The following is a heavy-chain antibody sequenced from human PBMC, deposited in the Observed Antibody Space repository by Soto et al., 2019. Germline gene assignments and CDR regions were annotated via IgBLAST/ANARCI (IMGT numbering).Heavy chain of an antibody. CDR1: GYTFTSYY. CDR3: AVGGNYLSMDV. V-gene: IGHV1-46*01. Sequence: QVQLVQSGAEVKKPGASVKVSCKASGYTFTSYYIHWVRLAPGQGLEWLEIINPDGGGTSYAQQCQGRVIMTMDTTTSTVYMEMSSLRSEDTAVYYCAVGGNYLSMDVWGQGTTVTVSS. D-gene: IGHD4-4*01. J-gene: IGHJ6*02. CDR2: INPDGGGT.